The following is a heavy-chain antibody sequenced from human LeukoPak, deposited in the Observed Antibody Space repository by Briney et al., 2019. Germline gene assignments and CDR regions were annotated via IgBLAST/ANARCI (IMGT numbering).Heavy chain of an antibody. D-gene: IGHD1-7*01. CDR2: IWYDGSNK. CDR1: GFTFSSYG. J-gene: IGHJ4*02. CDR3: ARDRGLTGTMGYFDY. V-gene: IGHV3-33*01. Sequence: GGPLRLSCAASGFTFSSYGMHWVRQAPGKGLEWVAVIWYDGSNKYYADSVKGRFTISRDNSKNTLYLQMNSLRAEDTAVYYCARDRGLTGTMGYFDYWGQGTLVTVSS.